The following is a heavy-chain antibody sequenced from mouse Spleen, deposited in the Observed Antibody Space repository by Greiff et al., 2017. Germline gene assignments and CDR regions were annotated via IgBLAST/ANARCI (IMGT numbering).Heavy chain of an antibody. CDR1: GFNIKDTY. D-gene: IGHD2-1*01. J-gene: IGHJ1*01. Sequence: EVKLQESGAELVKPGASVKLSCTASGFNIKDTYMHWVKQRPEQGLEWIGRIDPANGNTKYDPKFQGKATITADTSSNTAYLQLSSLTSEDTAVYYCARGGVRFDVWGAGTTVTVSS. V-gene: IGHV14-3*02. CDR3: ARGGVRFDV. CDR2: IDPANGNT.